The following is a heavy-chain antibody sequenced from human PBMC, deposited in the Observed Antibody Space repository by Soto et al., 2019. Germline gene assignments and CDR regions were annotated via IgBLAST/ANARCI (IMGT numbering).Heavy chain of an antibody. Sequence: LRLSCAASGFTFNNYGMTWVRQAPGKGLEWVSGISSSGDTTYYVDSVKGRLTISRDNSKNTLYLQMTSLRVEDTAVYYCASEYGSGSYGHYYGMDVWGQGTTVTVSS. J-gene: IGHJ6*02. CDR3: ASEYGSGSYGHYYGMDV. CDR1: GFTFNNYG. CDR2: ISSSGDTT. D-gene: IGHD3-10*01. V-gene: IGHV3-23*01.